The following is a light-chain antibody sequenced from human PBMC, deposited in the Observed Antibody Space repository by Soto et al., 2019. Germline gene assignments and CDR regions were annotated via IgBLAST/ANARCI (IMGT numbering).Light chain of an antibody. CDR3: QQRSNWPPEIT. CDR2: DAS. V-gene: IGKV3-11*01. J-gene: IGKJ5*01. Sequence: EIVLTQSPATLSLSPGERATVSCRSSQSVSISLAWYQQKPGQAPRLLIYDASNRATGVPARFSGSGSGTDSTLTVSSLEPEDFALYYCQQRSNWPPEITFGQGTRLEIK. CDR1: QSVSIS.